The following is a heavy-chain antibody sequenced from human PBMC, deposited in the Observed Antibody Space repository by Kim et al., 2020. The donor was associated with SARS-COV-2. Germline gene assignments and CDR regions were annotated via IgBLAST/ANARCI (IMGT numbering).Heavy chain of an antibody. Sequence: GGSLRLSCAASGFTFSNYAMSWVRQAPGKGLEWVSYIRGGGAGTLYADSVKGRCTISRDNSRNTLSLQLNSLRAEDTAIYYCAKCHSGWANAAFDIWGLGTMVTVSS. J-gene: IGHJ3*02. D-gene: IGHD3-10*01. CDR2: IRGGGAGT. CDR3: AKCHSGWANAAFDI. V-gene: IGHV3-23*01. CDR1: GFTFSNYA.